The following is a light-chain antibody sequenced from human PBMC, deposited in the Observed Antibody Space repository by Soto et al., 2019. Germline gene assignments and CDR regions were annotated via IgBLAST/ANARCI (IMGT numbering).Light chain of an antibody. Sequence: ESVLTQSPGTLSLSPGEGAILSCRASQSVSSSYLACYQXKPGNTTRPLIYGASSSATGIPDRFSGSGSGTDFTVTISRLEPEDFAVYYCQQYNNWPWTFGQGTKV. V-gene: IGKV3-20*01. CDR2: GAS. J-gene: IGKJ1*01. CDR1: QSVSSSY. CDR3: QQYNNWPWT.